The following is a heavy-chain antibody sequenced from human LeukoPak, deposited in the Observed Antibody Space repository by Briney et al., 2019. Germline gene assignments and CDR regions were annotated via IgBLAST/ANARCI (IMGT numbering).Heavy chain of an antibody. V-gene: IGHV4-34*01. J-gene: IGHJ4*02. CDR2: INHSGST. D-gene: IGHD2-8*01. Sequence: SETLSLTCAVYGGSFSGYYWSWIRQPPGKGLEWIGEINHSGSTNYNPSLKSRATISVDTSKNQFSLKLSSVTAADTAVYYCARALHLTGLMEYWGQGTLVTVSS. CDR1: GGSFSGYY. CDR3: ARALHLTGLMEY.